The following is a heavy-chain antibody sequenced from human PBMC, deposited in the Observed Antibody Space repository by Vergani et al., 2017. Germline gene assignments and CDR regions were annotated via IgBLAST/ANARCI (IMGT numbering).Heavy chain of an antibody. CDR3: ARGGGDDYYDSSGYDY. J-gene: IGHJ4*02. D-gene: IGHD3-22*01. V-gene: IGHV1-69*04. Sequence: QVQLVQSGAEVKKPGSSVKVSCKASGGTFSSYAISWVRQAPGQGLEWMGRIIPILGIANYAQKFQGRVTITADKSTSTAYMELSSLRSEDTAVYYCARGGGDDYYDSSGYDYWGQGTLVTVSS. CDR1: GGTFSSYA. CDR2: IIPILGIA.